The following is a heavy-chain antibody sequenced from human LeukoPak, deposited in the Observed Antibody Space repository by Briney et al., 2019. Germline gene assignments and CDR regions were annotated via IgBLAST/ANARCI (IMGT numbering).Heavy chain of an antibody. CDR1: GFTFSSYG. V-gene: IGHV3-33*08. J-gene: IGHJ4*02. CDR2: IWYDGSNK. D-gene: IGHD3-9*01. CDR3: ARDWGGPYDILTGYPNSIDY. Sequence: QTGGSLRLSCAASGFTFSSYGMHWVRQAPGKGLEWVAVIWYDGSNKYYADSVKGRFTISRDNSKNTLYLQMNSLRAEDTAVYYCARDWGGPYDILTGYPNSIDYWGQGTLVTVSS.